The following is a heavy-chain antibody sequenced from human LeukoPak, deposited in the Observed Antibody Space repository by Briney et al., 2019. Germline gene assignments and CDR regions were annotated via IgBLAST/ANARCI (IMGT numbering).Heavy chain of an antibody. CDR3: ARDFRGYSRTARFDY. CDR2: ISAYNGNT. V-gene: IGHV1-18*01. Sequence: ASVKVSCKASGYTFTSYGISWVRQAPGQGLEWMGWISAYNGNTNYAQKLQGRVTMTTDTSTSTAYMELRSLRSDDTAVYYCARDFRGYSRTARFDYWGQGTLVTVSS. J-gene: IGHJ4*02. CDR1: GYTFTSYG. D-gene: IGHD3-22*01.